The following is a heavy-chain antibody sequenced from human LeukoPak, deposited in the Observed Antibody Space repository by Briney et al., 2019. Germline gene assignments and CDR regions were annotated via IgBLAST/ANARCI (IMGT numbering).Heavy chain of an antibody. Sequence: SETLCLTCTVSGGSISSYYWSWIRQPPGKGLEWIGYIYNSGSTKYNPSLKSRVTISVDTSKNQISLKLSSVTAADTAVYYCARGARAGYNLEPFDNWGQGTLVTVSS. CDR3: ARGARAGYNLEPFDN. V-gene: IGHV4-59*08. J-gene: IGHJ4*02. CDR1: GGSISSYY. CDR2: IYNSGST. D-gene: IGHD5-24*01.